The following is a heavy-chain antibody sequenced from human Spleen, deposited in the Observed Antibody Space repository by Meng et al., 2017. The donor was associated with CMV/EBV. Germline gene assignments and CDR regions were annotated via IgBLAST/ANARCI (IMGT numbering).Heavy chain of an antibody. CDR1: GGSISSSNW. V-gene: IGHV4-4*02. CDR2: IYHSGST. CDR3: ASTTSLVGATDY. D-gene: IGHD1-26*01. J-gene: IGHJ4*02. Sequence: CADSGGSISSSNWWSWVRQPPGKGLEWMGEIYHSGSTNYNPSLKSRVTISVDKSKNQFSLKLSSVTAADTAVYYCASTTSLVGATDYWGQGTLVTVSS.